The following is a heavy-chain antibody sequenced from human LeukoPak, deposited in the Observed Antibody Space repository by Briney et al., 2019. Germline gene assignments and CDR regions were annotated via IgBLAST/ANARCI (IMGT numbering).Heavy chain of an antibody. J-gene: IGHJ4*02. V-gene: IGHV3-7*01. CDR1: GFMFNNYW. Sequence: GGSLRLSCAASGFMFNNYWMSWVLQAPGKGLEWVANIKEDGSEKYYVDSVKGRFTISRDNAKNLLYLQMNSLRAEDTAVYYCATCPTDKYDDDHADYWGQGSLVTVSS. CDR2: IKEDGSEK. CDR3: ATCPTDKYDDDHADY. D-gene: IGHD1-1*01.